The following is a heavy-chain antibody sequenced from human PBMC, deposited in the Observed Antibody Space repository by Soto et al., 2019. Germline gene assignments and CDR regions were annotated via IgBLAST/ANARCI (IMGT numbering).Heavy chain of an antibody. J-gene: IGHJ6*02. CDR1: GYTFTGYY. CDR3: ARDSGSYRAPAYYHYGMDV. CDR2: INPNSGGT. D-gene: IGHD1-26*01. V-gene: IGHV1-2*04. Sequence: ASVKVSCKASGYTFTGYYMHWVRQAPGQGLEWMGWINPNSGGTNYAQKFQGWVTMTRDTSISTAYMELSRLRSDDTAVYYCARDSGSYRAPAYYHYGMDVWGQGTTVTVSS.